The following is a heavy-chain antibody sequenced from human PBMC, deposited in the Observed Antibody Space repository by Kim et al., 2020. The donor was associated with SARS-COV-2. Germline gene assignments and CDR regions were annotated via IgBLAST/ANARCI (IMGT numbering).Heavy chain of an antibody. CDR3: ARARKDSVLVVYAMGAFDL. D-gene: IGHD2-8*02. V-gene: IGHV4-31*03. CDR1: GGSISSGGYY. CDR2: IYYSGST. J-gene: IGHJ3*01. Sequence: SETLSLTCTVSGGSISSGGYYWSWIRQHPGKGLEWIGYIYYSGSTYYNPSLKSRVTISVDTSKNQFSLKLSSVTAADTAVYYCARARKDSVLVVYAMGAFDLWGQGTMVTVSS.